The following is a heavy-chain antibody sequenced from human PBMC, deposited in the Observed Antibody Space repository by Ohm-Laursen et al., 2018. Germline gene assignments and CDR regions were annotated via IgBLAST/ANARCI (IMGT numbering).Heavy chain of an antibody. CDR3: ARCKQPRDYYGMDV. D-gene: IGHD6-13*01. CDR1: GGSVSSTNYY. CDR2: IHYSGGT. Sequence: SDTLSLTCTVSGGSVSSTNYYWGWIRQPPGTGLEWIGSIHYSGGTSYNPSLKSRVTISVDTSENQFSLKLSSVTAADTAVYYCARCKQPRDYYGMDVWGQGTTVTVSS. V-gene: IGHV4-39*07. J-gene: IGHJ6*02.